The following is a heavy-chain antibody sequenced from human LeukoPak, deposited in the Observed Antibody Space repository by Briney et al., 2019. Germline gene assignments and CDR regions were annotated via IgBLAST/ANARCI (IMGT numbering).Heavy chain of an antibody. D-gene: IGHD1-26*01. J-gene: IGHJ4*02. CDR2: IYPGDSDT. CDR3: ASSGRAGSPDFDF. CDR1: GYSLTSYW. Sequence: GESLKISCKGSGYSLTSYWIGWVRQMPGKGLEWMGIIYPGDSDTRYSPSFQGQVTISADKSISTAYLQWSSLRASDTAIYYCASSGRAGSPDFDFWGQGTLVTVSS. V-gene: IGHV5-51*01.